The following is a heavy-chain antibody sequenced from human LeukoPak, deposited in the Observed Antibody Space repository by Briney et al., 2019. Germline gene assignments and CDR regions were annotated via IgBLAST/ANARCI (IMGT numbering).Heavy chain of an antibody. D-gene: IGHD3-10*01. J-gene: IGHJ5*02. V-gene: IGHV4-34*01. Sequence: SETLSLTCAVYGGSFSGYYWSWIRRPPGKGLEWIGEINHSGSTNYNPSLKSRVTISVDTSKNQFSLKLSSVTAADTAVYYCARHENGSGSYYKNNWFDPWGQGTLVTVSS. CDR1: GGSFSGYY. CDR3: ARHENGSGSYYKNNWFDP. CDR2: INHSGST.